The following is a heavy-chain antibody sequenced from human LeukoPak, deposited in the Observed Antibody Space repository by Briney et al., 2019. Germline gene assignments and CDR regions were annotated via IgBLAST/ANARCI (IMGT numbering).Heavy chain of an antibody. V-gene: IGHV3-64D*06. CDR1: GFTFNTNY. Sequence: GGSLRLSCAASGFTFNTNYMTWVRQAPGKGLEYVSVINGDGRTTYYADSVKGRFTISRDNSRGTLYLQMSSLRAEDTAVYYYVGDQVDNTGYLRWGQGTRVTVSA. J-gene: IGHJ4*02. D-gene: IGHD3-22*01. CDR3: VGDQVDNTGYLR. CDR2: INGDGRTT.